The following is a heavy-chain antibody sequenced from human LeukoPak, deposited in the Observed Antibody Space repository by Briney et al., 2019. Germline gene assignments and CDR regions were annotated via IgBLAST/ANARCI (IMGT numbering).Heavy chain of an antibody. J-gene: IGHJ4*02. V-gene: IGHV4-38-2*01. Sequence: PSETLSLTCVVSGHSLSTAYSISGGYYWGWIRQPPGKGLEWIGSIYNSGSTHYNPSLKSRVTISVDTSRNQFSLKLSSVTAADTAVYYCARNASVVAPAAMPEGLHYFDYWGQGTLVTVSS. CDR2: IYNSGST. CDR3: ARNASVVAPAAMPEGLHYFDY. CDR1: GHSLSTAYSISGGYY. D-gene: IGHD2-2*01.